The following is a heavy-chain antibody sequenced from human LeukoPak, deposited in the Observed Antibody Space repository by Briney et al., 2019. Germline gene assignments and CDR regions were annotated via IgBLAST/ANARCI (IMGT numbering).Heavy chain of an antibody. Sequence: GGSLRLSCAASGFTFSSYEMNWVRQAPGKGLEWVSYISSSGSTIYYADSVKGRFTISRDNAKNSLYLQMNSLRAEDTAVYYCARWELPNNYWGQGTLVTASS. CDR1: GFTFSSYE. D-gene: IGHD1-26*01. CDR3: ARWELPNNY. V-gene: IGHV3-48*03. CDR2: ISSSGSTI. J-gene: IGHJ4*02.